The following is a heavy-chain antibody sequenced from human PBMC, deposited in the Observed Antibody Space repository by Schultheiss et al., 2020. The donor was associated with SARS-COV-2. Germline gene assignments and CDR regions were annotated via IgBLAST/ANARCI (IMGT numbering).Heavy chain of an antibody. D-gene: IGHD2-8*02. CDR1: GFTFSTYN. CDR2: IRSSGRDI. Sequence: GGSLRLSCAASGFTFSTYNMHWVRQAPGKGLEFVASIRSSGRDIYYADSMEGRFTVSRDNANNSLYLQMHSLRAEDTAVYYCATQRFCPGGVCLWGNDYWGQGTLVTVSS. V-gene: IGHV3-21*01. CDR3: ATQRFCPGGVCLWGNDY. J-gene: IGHJ4*02.